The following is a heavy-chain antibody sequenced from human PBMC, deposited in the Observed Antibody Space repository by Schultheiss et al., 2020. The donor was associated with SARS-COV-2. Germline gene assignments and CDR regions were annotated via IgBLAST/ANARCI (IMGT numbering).Heavy chain of an antibody. CDR2: IYYSGST. V-gene: IGHV4-59*12. J-gene: IGHJ4*02. CDR1: GGSFSGYY. CDR3: AREPGIAAAGLIDY. Sequence: SETLSLTCAVYGGSFSGYYWSWIRQPPGKGLEWIGYIYYSGSTNYNPSLKSRVTMSVDTSKNQFSLKLSSVTAADTAVYYCAREPGIAAAGLIDYWGQGTLVTVSS. D-gene: IGHD6-13*01.